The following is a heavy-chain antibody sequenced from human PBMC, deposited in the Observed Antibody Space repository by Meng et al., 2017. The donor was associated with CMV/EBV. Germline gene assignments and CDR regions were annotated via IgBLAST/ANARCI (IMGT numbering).Heavy chain of an antibody. CDR2: IYYSGST. J-gene: IGHJ4*02. D-gene: IGHD6-6*01. V-gene: IGHV4-39*07. Sequence: SETLSLTCTVSGGSISSSSYYWGWIRQPPGKGLEWIGSIYYSGSTYYNPSLKSRVTISVDTSKNQLSLKLSSVTAADTAVYYCARVSAYSSSSTYWGQGTLVTVSS. CDR3: ARVSAYSSSSTY. CDR1: GGSISSSSYY.